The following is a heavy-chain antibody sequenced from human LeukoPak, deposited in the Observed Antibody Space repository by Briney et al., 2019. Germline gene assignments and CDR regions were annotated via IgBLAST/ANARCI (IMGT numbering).Heavy chain of an antibody. CDR2: FSGSGDSI. Sequence: GGSLRLSCAASGFTFSSYAMSWVRQAPGKGLEWVSAFSGSGDSIYYTDSVKGRFTISRDNSKNTLYLQMNSLRAEDTAVYYCARLPSSSLYYYYGMDVWGQGTTVTVSS. CDR1: GFTFSSYA. CDR3: ARLPSSSLYYYYGMDV. D-gene: IGHD6-6*01. V-gene: IGHV3-23*01. J-gene: IGHJ6*02.